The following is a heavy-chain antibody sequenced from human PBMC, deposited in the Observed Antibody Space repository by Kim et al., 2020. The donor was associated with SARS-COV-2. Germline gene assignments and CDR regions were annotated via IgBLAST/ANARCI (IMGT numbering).Heavy chain of an antibody. D-gene: IGHD3-3*01. J-gene: IGHJ6*02. CDR3: ANLPTIYYYCMDV. V-gene: IGHV3-23*01. Sequence: YAESVRGRLTISRDNSKSTLYLQMNSLRAEDTAVYYCANLPTIYYYCMDVWGQGTTVTVSS.